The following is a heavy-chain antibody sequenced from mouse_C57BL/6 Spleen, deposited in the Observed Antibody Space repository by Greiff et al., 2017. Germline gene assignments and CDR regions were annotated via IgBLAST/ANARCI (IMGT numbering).Heavy chain of an antibody. CDR2: INSDGSST. J-gene: IGHJ1*03. CDR1: GFTFSDYY. V-gene: IGHV5-16*01. Sequence: VLLVESEGGLVQPGSSMKLSCTASGFTFSDYYMAWVRQVPEKGLEWVANINSDGSSTYYLDSLKSRFIISRDNAKNMLYLRMSSLESEDTARYYCARDALGNYGYFDVWGTGTTVTVSS. D-gene: IGHD4-1*01. CDR3: ARDALGNYGYFDV.